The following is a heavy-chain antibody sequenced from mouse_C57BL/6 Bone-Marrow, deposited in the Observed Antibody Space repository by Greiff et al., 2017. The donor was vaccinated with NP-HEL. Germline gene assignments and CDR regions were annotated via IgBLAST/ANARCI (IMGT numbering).Heavy chain of an antibody. CDR3: AKTPYYASRAGFAY. CDR2: IHPNSGST. J-gene: IGHJ3*01. CDR1: GYTFTSYW. V-gene: IGHV1-64*01. Sequence: QVQLKQPGAELVKPGASVKLSCKASGYTFTSYWMHWVKQRPGQGLEWIGMIHPNSGSTNYNEKFKSKATLTVDKSSSKAYMQLSSLTSEDSAVYYCAKTPYYASRAGFAYWGQGTLVTVSA. D-gene: IGHD1-1*01.